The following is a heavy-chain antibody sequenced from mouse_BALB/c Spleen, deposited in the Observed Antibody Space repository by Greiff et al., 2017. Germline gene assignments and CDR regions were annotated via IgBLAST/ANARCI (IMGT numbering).Heavy chain of an antibody. D-gene: IGHD2-4*01. Sequence: EVKVEESGPGLVKPSQSLSLTCTVTGYSITSDYAWNWIRQFPGNKLEWMGYISYSGSTSYNPSLKSRISITRDTSKNQFFLQLNSVTTEDTATYYCARRGSTMITTWFAYWGQGTLVTVSA. V-gene: IGHV3-2*02. CDR3: ARRGSTMITTWFAY. CDR1: GYSITSDYA. CDR2: ISYSGST. J-gene: IGHJ3*01.